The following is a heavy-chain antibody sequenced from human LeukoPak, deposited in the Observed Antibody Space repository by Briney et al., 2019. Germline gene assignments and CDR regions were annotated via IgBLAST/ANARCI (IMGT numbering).Heavy chain of an antibody. J-gene: IGHJ4*02. CDR1: GFPLSDND. Sequence: GGSLRLSCAASGFPLSDNDIKWVRQAPRQGLEWVSLIYADGVTHYTDSVRGRFSISRDNSKNTVYLQMNSLRGEDTAVYYCARRSVPGRPGYCGQGTLVSVS. CDR2: IYADGVT. D-gene: IGHD6-6*01. CDR3: ARRSVPGRPGY. V-gene: IGHV3-66*04.